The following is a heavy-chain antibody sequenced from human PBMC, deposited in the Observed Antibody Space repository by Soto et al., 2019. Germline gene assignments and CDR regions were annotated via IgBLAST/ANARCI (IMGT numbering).Heavy chain of an antibody. D-gene: IGHD5-12*01. CDR2: IIPIFGTA. V-gene: IGHV1-69*13. J-gene: IGHJ6*02. CDR3: ARVQWLRFRMMERIDYYYGMDV. CDR1: GGTFSSYA. Sequence: RASVKVSCKASGGTFSSYAISWVRQAPGQGLEWMGGIIPIFGTANYAQKFQGRVTITADESTSTAYMELSSLRSEDTAVYYCARVQWLRFRMMERIDYYYGMDVWGQGTTVTVSS.